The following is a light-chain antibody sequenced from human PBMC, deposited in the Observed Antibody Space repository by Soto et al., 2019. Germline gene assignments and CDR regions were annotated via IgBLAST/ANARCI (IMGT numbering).Light chain of an antibody. V-gene: IGKV3D-15*01. J-gene: IGKJ5*01. CDR3: QQYNNWPRRIT. Sequence: EIVLTQSPGTLSLSPGERATLSCRASQSVSSNLAWYQQKPGQAPRLLIYGASTRATGIPARFSGSGSGTEFTLTISSLQSEDFAVYYCQQYNNWPRRITFGRGTRLEIK. CDR2: GAS. CDR1: QSVSSN.